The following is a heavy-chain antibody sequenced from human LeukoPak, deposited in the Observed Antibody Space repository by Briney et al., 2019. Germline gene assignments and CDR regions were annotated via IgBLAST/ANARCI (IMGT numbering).Heavy chain of an antibody. CDR3: ARETTVGYFDD. J-gene: IGHJ4*02. V-gene: IGHV4-34*01. CDR1: GGPFSGYY. Sequence: SETLSLTCAVYGGPFSGYYWSWIRQPPGKGLEWIGEINHSGSTNYNPSLKSRVTISVDTSKNQFSLKLSSVTAADTAVYYCARETTVGYFDDWGQGTLVTVSS. CDR2: INHSGST. D-gene: IGHD4-23*01.